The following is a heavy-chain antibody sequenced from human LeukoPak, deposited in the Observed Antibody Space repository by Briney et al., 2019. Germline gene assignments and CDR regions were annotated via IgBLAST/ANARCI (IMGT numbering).Heavy chain of an antibody. V-gene: IGHV2-70*01. Sequence: SGPTLVNPTQTLTLTCSFSGFSLSTDRLCVSWIRQPPGKALEWLALIDWDDDKYYSTSLKTRLTISKDTSKIQVVLTMTNMDPVDTATYYCARMVYYYDGGAFDIWGQGTVVTVSS. CDR3: ARMVYYYDGGAFDI. CDR1: GFSLSTDRLC. J-gene: IGHJ3*02. CDR2: IDWDDDK. D-gene: IGHD3-22*01.